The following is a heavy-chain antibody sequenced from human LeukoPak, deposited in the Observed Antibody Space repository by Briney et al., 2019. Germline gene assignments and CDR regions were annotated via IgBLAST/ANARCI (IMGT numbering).Heavy chain of an antibody. Sequence: GGSLRLSCAASGFTFSSYWMSWVRQAPGRGLKWVANIKQDGSEKYYVDSVKGRFTISRDNAKNSLYLQMNSLRAEDTAVYYCARDPDYYYDSSSYSYYFDYWGQGTLVTVSS. V-gene: IGHV3-7*01. J-gene: IGHJ4*02. D-gene: IGHD3-22*01. CDR2: IKQDGSEK. CDR3: ARDPDYYYDSSSYSYYFDY. CDR1: GFTFSSYW.